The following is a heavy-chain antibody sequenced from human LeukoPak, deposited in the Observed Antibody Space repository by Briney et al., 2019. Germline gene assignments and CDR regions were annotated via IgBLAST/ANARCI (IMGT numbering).Heavy chain of an antibody. Sequence: ASVKVSCEASGYTFTGYFIHWVRQAPGQGLEWMGWINPNNGGTNYAQKFQDRVTMTRDTSISTAYMELSRLRSDDTAVYYCARTLWFGGRAYYFDYWGQGTLVTVSS. CDR2: INPNNGGT. CDR1: GYTFTGYF. V-gene: IGHV1-2*02. CDR3: ARTLWFGGRAYYFDY. J-gene: IGHJ4*02. D-gene: IGHD3-10*01.